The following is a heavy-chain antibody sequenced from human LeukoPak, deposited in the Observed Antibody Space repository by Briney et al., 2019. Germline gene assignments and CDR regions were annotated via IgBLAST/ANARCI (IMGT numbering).Heavy chain of an antibody. CDR3: ARDRSLSYQLLSPYFDY. D-gene: IGHD2-2*01. J-gene: IGHJ4*02. Sequence: GASVKVSFKASGYTFTSYGISWVRQAPGQGLEWMGWISAYNGNTNYAQKLQGRVTMTTDTSTSTAYMELRSLRSDDTAVYYCARDRSLSYQLLSPYFDYWGQGTLVTVSS. CDR2: ISAYNGNT. V-gene: IGHV1-18*01. CDR1: GYTFTSYG.